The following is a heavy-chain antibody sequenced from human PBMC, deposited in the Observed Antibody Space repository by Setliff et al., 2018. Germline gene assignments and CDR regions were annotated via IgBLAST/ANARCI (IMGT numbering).Heavy chain of an antibody. CDR3: TRQTYYYDSSGYRAHAFDI. Sequence: GGSLRLSCAASGFTFSTYGLNWVRQAPGKGLEWISYLNNDGTTIYYADSVRGRFTISRDNSKNTLYLQMNSLRAEDTAVYYCTRQTYYYDSSGYRAHAFDIWGQGTMVTVSS. V-gene: IGHV3-48*01. CDR2: LNNDGTTI. D-gene: IGHD3-22*01. J-gene: IGHJ3*02. CDR1: GFTFSTYG.